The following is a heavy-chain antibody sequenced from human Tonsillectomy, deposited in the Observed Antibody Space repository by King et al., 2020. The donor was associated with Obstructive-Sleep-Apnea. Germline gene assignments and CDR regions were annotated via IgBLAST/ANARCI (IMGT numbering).Heavy chain of an antibody. Sequence: VQLVESGGGLVQPGGSLRLSCVTSGFVFSTYWMTWFRQAPGKRLEVVANIHQDGNEQHYVDFVKGRFTFSRDNAKNSLYLQMDSLRAEDTAVYYCARGSSAASWGQGTLVTVSS. V-gene: IGHV3-7*04. D-gene: IGHD6-13*01. CDR2: IHQDGNEQ. CDR3: ARGSSAAS. J-gene: IGHJ5*02. CDR1: GFVFSTYW.